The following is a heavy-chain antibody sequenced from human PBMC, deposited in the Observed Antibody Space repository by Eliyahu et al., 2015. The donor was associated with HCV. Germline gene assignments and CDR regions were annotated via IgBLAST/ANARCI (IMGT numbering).Heavy chain of an antibody. J-gene: IGHJ3*01. CDR2: LGGDGGT. D-gene: IGHD2-21*01. Sequence: EVQLLESGGGLAQPGGSLRLSCVTSGFTFSTNAMSWVRQAPGKGLEWVSGLGGDGGTHYADSVKGRFAISRDESKNTLFLQMNGLRVEDTAIYYCAKDIFRWTFDVWGQGTMVTVSS. CDR1: GFTFSTNA. V-gene: IGHV3-23*01. CDR3: AKDIFRWTFDV.